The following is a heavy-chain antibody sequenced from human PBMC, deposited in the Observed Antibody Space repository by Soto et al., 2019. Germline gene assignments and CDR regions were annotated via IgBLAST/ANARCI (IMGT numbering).Heavy chain of an antibody. Sequence: QPGGSLRLSCAASGFTFSSYAMVWVRQAPGKGLEWVSTITANSGSTAYGDSVKGRFTISRDNSKSTLYLQMNSLRVEDTAAYYCAKYPECPNSYFDYWGQGTMVTVSS. CDR2: ITANSGST. D-gene: IGHD3-3*01. J-gene: IGHJ4*02. V-gene: IGHV3-23*01. CDR3: AKYPECPNSYFDY. CDR1: GFTFSSYA.